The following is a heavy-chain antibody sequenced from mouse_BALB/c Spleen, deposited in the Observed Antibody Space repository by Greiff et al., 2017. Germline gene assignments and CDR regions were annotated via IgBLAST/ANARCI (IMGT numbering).Heavy chain of an antibody. CDR1: GFSLSRYS. D-gene: IGHD1-2*01. CDR2: IWGGGST. CDR3: ARGGTTALDFDV. Sequence: VQGVESGPGLVAPSQSLSITCTVSGFSLSRYSVHWVRQPPGKGLEWLGMIWGGGSTDYNSALKSRLSISKDNSKSQVFLKMNSLQTDDTAMYYCARGGTTALDFDVWGAGTTVTVSS. J-gene: IGHJ1*01. V-gene: IGHV2-6-4*01.